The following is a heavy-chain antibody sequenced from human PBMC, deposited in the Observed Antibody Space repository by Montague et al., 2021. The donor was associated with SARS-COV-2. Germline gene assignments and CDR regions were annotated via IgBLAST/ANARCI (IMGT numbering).Heavy chain of an antibody. J-gene: IGHJ6*02. Sequence: SETLSLTCAVYGGSFSGYYWSWIRQPPGKGLEWIGEINHSGSTNYNPSLKSRVTISVDTSKNQFSLKLSSVTAADTAVYYCARGRPVTTFYYYYGMDVWGQGTTITVSS. CDR1: GGSFSGYY. D-gene: IGHD4-17*01. V-gene: IGHV4-34*01. CDR2: INHSGST. CDR3: ARGRPVTTFYYYYGMDV.